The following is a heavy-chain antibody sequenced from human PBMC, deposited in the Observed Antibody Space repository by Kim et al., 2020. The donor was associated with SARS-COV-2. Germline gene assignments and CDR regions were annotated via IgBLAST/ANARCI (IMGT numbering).Heavy chain of an antibody. CDR1: GFTFSSYW. D-gene: IGHD3-3*01. J-gene: IGHJ3*02. V-gene: IGHV3-74*01. CDR2: INSDGSST. Sequence: GGSLRLSCAASGFTFSSYWMHWVRQAPGKGLVWVSRINSDGSSTSYADSVKGRFTISRDNAKNTLYLQMNSLRAEDTAVYCCARVETLRGDFWSGFLGADAFDIWGQGTMVTVSS. CDR3: ARVETLRGDFWSGFLGADAFDI.